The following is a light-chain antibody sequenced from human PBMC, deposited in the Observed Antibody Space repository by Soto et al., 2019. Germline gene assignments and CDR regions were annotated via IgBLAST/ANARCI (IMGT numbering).Light chain of an antibody. CDR3: QQYNTWPRT. CDR1: QSVSIN. V-gene: IGKV3-15*01. CDR2: AAS. J-gene: IGKJ1*01. Sequence: ELVMTQSPATLSVSPGESATLSCRASQSVSINLAWYQQKPGQAPRLLIYAASTRATGIPARFRGSGSGTDFILSISSLQSEDFAVYYCQQYNTWPRTFGQGTKVDIK.